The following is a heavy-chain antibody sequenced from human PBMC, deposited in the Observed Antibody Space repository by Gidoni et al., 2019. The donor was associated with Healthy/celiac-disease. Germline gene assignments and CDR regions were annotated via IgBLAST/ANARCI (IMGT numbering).Heavy chain of an antibody. CDR3: ARRSRYFDWSDFDY. CDR1: GCSISSSSYY. CDR2: IYYSGGT. Sequence: QLQLQESGPGLVKPSETLSLTCTVSGCSISSSSYYWGWIRQPPGKGLEWIGSIYYSGGTYYNPSLKSRVTISVDTSKNQFSLKLSSVTAADTAVYYCARRSRYFDWSDFDYWGQGTLVTVSS. V-gene: IGHV4-39*01. D-gene: IGHD3-9*01. J-gene: IGHJ4*02.